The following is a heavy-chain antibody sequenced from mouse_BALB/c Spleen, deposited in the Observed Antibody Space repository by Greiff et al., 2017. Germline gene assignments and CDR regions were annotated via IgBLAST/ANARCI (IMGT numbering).Heavy chain of an antibody. CDR1: GYTFTSYY. D-gene: IGHD2-10*02. V-gene: IGHV1S81*02. J-gene: IGHJ3*01. CDR2: INPSNGGT. CDR3: TPGYGNPAWFAY. Sequence: QVQLQQSGAELVKPGASVKLSCKASGYTFTSYYMYWVKQRPGQGLEWIGGINPSNGGTNFNEKFKSKATLTVDKSSSTAYMQLSSLTSEDSAVYYCTPGYGNPAWFAYWGQGTLVTVSA.